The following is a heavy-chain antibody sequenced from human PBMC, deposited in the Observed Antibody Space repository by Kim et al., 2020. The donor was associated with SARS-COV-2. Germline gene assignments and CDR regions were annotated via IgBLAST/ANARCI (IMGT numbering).Heavy chain of an antibody. D-gene: IGHD6-19*01. Sequence: YYADSVKGRFTISRDNAKNSLYLQMNSLRAEDTAVYYCARAGWGLNAFDIWGQGTMVTVSS. CDR3: ARAGWGLNAFDI. J-gene: IGHJ3*02. V-gene: IGHV3-21*03.